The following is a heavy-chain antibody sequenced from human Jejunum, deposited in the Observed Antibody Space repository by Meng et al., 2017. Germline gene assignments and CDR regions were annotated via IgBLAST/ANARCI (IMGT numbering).Heavy chain of an antibody. V-gene: IGHV4-39*07. CDR3: TRVRDGMATIDY. CDR2: IYYSGST. D-gene: IGHD5-24*01. J-gene: IGHJ4*02. CDR1: GGSISSNSYY. Sequence: LQRREAGPGLVKPSETLSLTCTVSGGSISSNSYYWGWIRQPPGKGLEWIGGIYYSGSTYYNPSLKSRVTISIDTSKNQFSLRLSSVTAADTAVYYCTRVRDGMATIDYWGQGTLVTVSS.